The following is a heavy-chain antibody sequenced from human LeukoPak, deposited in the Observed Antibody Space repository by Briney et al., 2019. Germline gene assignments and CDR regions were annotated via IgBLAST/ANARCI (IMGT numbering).Heavy chain of an antibody. V-gene: IGHV1-2*02. D-gene: IGHD3-16*01. CDR1: GYTFTGYY. Sequence: ASVKVSCKASGYTFTGYYMHRVRQAPGQGLEWMGWINPNSGDTNYAQKFQSRVTMTRDTSISTAYMELSRLRSDDTAVYYCARVRYRLAETYIDYWGQGTLVTVSS. CDR3: ARVRYRLAETYIDY. J-gene: IGHJ4*02. CDR2: INPNSGDT.